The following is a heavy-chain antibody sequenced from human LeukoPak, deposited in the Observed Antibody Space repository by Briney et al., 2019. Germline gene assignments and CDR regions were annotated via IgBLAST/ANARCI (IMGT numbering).Heavy chain of an antibody. CDR1: GYSFTDYY. V-gene: IGHV1-2*02. Sequence: ASVKVSCKASGYSFTDYYMHWVRQAPGQGLEWVGRVSPNGGSTDYAQKFQGRVTMTRDTSINTDYRELSRLRSDDTAVYYCARGGWGSSPYFDYWGQGTLVTVSS. D-gene: IGHD6-6*01. CDR2: VSPNGGST. J-gene: IGHJ4*02. CDR3: ARGGWGSSPYFDY.